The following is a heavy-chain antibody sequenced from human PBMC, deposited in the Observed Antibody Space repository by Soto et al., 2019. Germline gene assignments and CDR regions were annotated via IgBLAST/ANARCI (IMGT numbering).Heavy chain of an antibody. Sequence: SETLSLTCTVSGGSISSYYWSWIRQPPGKGLEWIGYIYYSGSTNYNPSLKSRVTISVDTSKNQFSLKLSSVTAADTAVYYCASNSKYLYYYMDVCGKGTTDTVSS. CDR1: GGSISSYY. CDR2: IYYSGST. D-gene: IGHD4-4*01. V-gene: IGHV4-59*08. J-gene: IGHJ6*03. CDR3: ASNSKYLYYYMDV.